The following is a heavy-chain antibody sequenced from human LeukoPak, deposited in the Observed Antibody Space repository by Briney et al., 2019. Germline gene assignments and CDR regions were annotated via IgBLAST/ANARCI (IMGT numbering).Heavy chain of an antibody. CDR1: GGTFSNYA. J-gene: IGHJ4*02. Sequence: GASVKVSCKASGGTFSNYAISWVRQAPGQGLEWMGGIIPLFGTANYAQRFQGRVTITADESTSTAYMALSSLGSEDTAIYYCARARIPFAVVIPWDYWGQGTLVTVSS. V-gene: IGHV1-69*13. CDR3: ARARIPFAVVIPWDY. CDR2: IIPLFGTA. D-gene: IGHD3-3*01.